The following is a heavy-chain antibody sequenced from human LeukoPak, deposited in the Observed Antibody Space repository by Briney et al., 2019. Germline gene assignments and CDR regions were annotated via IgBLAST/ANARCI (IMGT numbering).Heavy chain of an antibody. CDR2: IYYSGST. J-gene: IGHJ4*02. Sequence: SETLSLTCTVSGGSISSSSYYWGWIRQPPGKGLEWIGSIYYSGSTYYNPSLKSRVTISVDTSKNQFSLKLSSVTAADTAVYYCARRAVVVVTASGYFDYWGQGTLVTVSS. D-gene: IGHD2-21*02. V-gene: IGHV4-39*01. CDR1: GGSISSSSYY. CDR3: ARRAVVVVTASGYFDY.